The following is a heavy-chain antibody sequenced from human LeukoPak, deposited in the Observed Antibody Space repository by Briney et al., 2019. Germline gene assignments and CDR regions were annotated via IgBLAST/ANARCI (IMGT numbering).Heavy chain of an antibody. CDR3: AELGITMIGGV. J-gene: IGHJ6*04. CDR1: GFTFSSYE. CDR2: ISSSGSTI. Sequence: GGSLRLSCAASGFTFSSYEMNWVRQAPGKGLEWVSYISSSGSTIYYADSVKGRFTISRDNAKNSLRLQMNSLRAEDTAVYYCAELGITMIGGVWGKGTTVTISS. V-gene: IGHV3-48*03. D-gene: IGHD3-10*02.